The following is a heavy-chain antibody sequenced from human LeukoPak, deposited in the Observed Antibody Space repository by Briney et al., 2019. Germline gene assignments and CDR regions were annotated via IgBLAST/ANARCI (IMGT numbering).Heavy chain of an antibody. D-gene: IGHD1-26*01. Sequence: GGSLRLSCAASGFTFDDYAMHWVRQAPGKGLEWVSLISWDGGSTYYADSVKGRFTISRDNSKNSPYLQMNSLRAEDTALYYCAKDIGSRGLYAFDIWGQGTMVTVSS. V-gene: IGHV3-43D*03. J-gene: IGHJ3*02. CDR3: AKDIGSRGLYAFDI. CDR2: ISWDGGST. CDR1: GFTFDDYA.